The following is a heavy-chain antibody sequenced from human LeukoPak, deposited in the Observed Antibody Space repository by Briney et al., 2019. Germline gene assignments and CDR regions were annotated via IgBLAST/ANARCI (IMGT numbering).Heavy chain of an antibody. J-gene: IGHJ4*02. V-gene: IGHV3-66*01. CDR3: ARDIYSGSYLGY. CDR1: GFTSSR. CDR2: IYSGGST. Sequence: GGSLRLSCAAPGFTSSRMNWVRQAPGKGLEWVSVIYSGGSTYYADSVKGRFTISRDNSKNTLYLQMNSLRAEDTAVYYCARDIYSGSYLGYWGQGTLVTVSS. D-gene: IGHD1-26*01.